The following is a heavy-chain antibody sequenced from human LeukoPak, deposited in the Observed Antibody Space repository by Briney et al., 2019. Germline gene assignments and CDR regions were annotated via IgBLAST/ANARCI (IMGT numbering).Heavy chain of an antibody. CDR1: GGSISSSSYY. V-gene: IGHV4-39*07. CDR3: ARDLRVGVLRYFDWLSDYFDY. D-gene: IGHD3-9*01. Sequence: SETLSLTCTVSGGSISSSSYYWGWIRQPPGKGLEWIGSIYYSGSTYYNPSLKSRVTISVDTSKNQFSLKLSSVTAADTAVYYCARDLRVGVLRYFDWLSDYFDYWGRGTLVTVSS. J-gene: IGHJ4*02. CDR2: IYYSGST.